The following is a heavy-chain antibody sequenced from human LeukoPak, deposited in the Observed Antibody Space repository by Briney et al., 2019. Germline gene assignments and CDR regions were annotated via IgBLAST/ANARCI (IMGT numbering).Heavy chain of an antibody. Sequence: PGGSLRLSCVASGFTFSSYEMNWVRQAPGKGLEWVSSISSSSTYIYYADSMKGRFTISRDNAKSSLYLQMNSLRAEDTAVYYCARGSMTADYWGQGTLVTVSS. CDR1: GFTFSSYE. J-gene: IGHJ4*02. D-gene: IGHD2/OR15-2a*01. CDR3: ARGSMTADY. V-gene: IGHV3-21*01. CDR2: ISSSSTYI.